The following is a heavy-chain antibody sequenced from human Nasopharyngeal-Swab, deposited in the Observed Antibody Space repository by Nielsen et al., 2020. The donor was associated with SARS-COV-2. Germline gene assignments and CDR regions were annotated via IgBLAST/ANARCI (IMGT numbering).Heavy chain of an antibody. V-gene: IGHV4-4*02. CDR2: IYESGST. Sequence: SETLSLTCTVSGDSISRSNWWSWVRQSPGKGLEWIGEIYESGSTNYNPSLKSRVTISVDKSKNQFSLRLASVTAADTAVYYCARSPMVRGVIWWFDPWGQGTLVIVSS. CDR1: GDSISRSNW. D-gene: IGHD3-10*01. CDR3: ARSPMVRGVIWWFDP. J-gene: IGHJ5*01.